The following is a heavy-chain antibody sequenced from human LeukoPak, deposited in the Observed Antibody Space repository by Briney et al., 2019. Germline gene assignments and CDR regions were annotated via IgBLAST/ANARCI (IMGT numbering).Heavy chain of an antibody. Sequence: GGSLRLSCVASGFTFSSYAMHWVRQAPGKGLEWVAVISYDGDDGSNKYYADSVKGRFTISRDNSKNTLYLQMNSLRAEDTAVYYCAKDLYYDSSGSYFDYWGQGTLVTVSS. D-gene: IGHD3-22*01. J-gene: IGHJ4*02. V-gene: IGHV3-30-3*01. CDR2: ISYDGDDGSNK. CDR3: AKDLYYDSSGSYFDY. CDR1: GFTFSSYA.